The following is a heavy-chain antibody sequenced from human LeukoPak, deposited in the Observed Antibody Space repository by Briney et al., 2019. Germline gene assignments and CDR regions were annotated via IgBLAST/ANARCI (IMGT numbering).Heavy chain of an antibody. CDR3: ARDDRLEQQLGD. Sequence: ASVKVSCKASGYTFTSYCISWVRQAPGQGLEWMGWISAYNGNTNYAQKLQGRVTMTTDTSTSTAYMELRSLRSDDTAVYYCARDDRLEQQLGDWGQGTLVTVSS. CDR1: GYTFTSYC. V-gene: IGHV1-18*01. J-gene: IGHJ4*02. CDR2: ISAYNGNT. D-gene: IGHD6-13*01.